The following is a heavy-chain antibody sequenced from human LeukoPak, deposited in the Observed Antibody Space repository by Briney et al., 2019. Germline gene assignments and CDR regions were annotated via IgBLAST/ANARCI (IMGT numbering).Heavy chain of an antibody. CDR1: GDSVSSNSAA. V-gene: IGHV6-1*01. J-gene: IGHJ5*02. CDR2: SYYMSKWFN. D-gene: IGHD1-7*01. Sequence: SQTLSLTCAISGDSVSSNSAAWNWLRQSPSRGLEWLGRSYYMSKWFNDYAVSEKSRKSINPATSKNQFSLQLNSVTPEDTAVYYCARSHWNYDNWFDPWGQGTLVTVSS. CDR3: ARSHWNYDNWFDP.